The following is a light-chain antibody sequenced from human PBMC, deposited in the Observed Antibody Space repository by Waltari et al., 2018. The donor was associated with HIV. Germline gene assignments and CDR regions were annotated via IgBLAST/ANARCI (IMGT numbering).Light chain of an antibody. CDR1: SSDVGRYNY. Sequence: QSALTQPASVSGSPGQSLTLSCTGASSDVGRYNYVSWYQHHPGKAPKLIIYDVSNRPSGVSNRFSGSKSGTTASLTISGLQAEDEADYYCSSYTSSRTVVFGGGNKLTVL. V-gene: IGLV2-14*03. J-gene: IGLJ2*01. CDR2: DVS. CDR3: SSYTSSRTVV.